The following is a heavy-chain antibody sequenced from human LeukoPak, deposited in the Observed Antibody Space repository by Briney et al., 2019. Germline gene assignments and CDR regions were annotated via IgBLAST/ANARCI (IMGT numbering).Heavy chain of an antibody. CDR3: ARAGRPSGYYTYYYYYYMDV. D-gene: IGHD3-22*01. V-gene: IGHV1-2*02. J-gene: IGHJ6*03. CDR2: INPNSGGT. Sequence: ASVKVSCKASGYTFTSYGISWVRQAPGQGLEWMGWINPNSGGTNYAQKFQGRVTMTRDTSISTAYMELSRLRSDDTAVYYCARAGRPSGYYTYYYYYYMDVWGKGTTVTVSS. CDR1: GYTFTSYG.